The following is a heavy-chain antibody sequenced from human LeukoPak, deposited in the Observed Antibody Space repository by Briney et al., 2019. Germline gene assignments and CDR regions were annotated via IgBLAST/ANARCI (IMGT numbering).Heavy chain of an antibody. CDR3: ARGPRSVRPVRFDY. CDR2: INHSGST. V-gene: IGHV4-34*01. D-gene: IGHD3-22*01. J-gene: IGHJ4*02. CDR1: GGSFSGYY. Sequence: PSETLSLTCAVYGGSFSGYYWSWIRRPPGKGLEWIGEINHSGSTNYNPSLKSRVTISVDTSKNQFSLKLSSVTAADTAVYYCARGPRSVRPVRFDYWGQGTLVTVSS.